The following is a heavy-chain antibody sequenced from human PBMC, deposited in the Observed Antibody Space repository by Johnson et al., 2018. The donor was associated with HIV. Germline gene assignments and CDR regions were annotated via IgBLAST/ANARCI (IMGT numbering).Heavy chain of an antibody. Sequence: QVQLVESGGGLVQPGGSLRLSCAASGFTFSSNWMNWVRQAPGKGLEWVALISFDGGTKYYADSVKGRFIISRDDSKDTLYLQMNSLRAEDTAMYYCARSPGEADAFDIWGQGTMVTVSS. J-gene: IGHJ3*02. CDR1: GFTFSSNW. D-gene: IGHD3-10*01. CDR2: ISFDGGTK. V-gene: IGHV3-30*03. CDR3: ARSPGEADAFDI.